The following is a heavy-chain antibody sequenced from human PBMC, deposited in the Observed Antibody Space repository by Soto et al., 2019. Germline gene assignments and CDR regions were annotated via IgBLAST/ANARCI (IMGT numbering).Heavy chain of an antibody. CDR1: GGSISSSSYY. Sequence: QLQLQESGPGLVKPSETLSLTCTVSGGSISSSSYYWGWIRQPPGKGLEWIGSIYYSGSTYYNPSLKSRVTISVYTSKNQFSLKLSSVTAADTAVYYCAAQYYYDSSGYYYVHYYGMDVWGQGTTVTVSS. CDR3: AAQYYYDSSGYYYVHYYGMDV. J-gene: IGHJ6*02. V-gene: IGHV4-39*01. CDR2: IYYSGST. D-gene: IGHD3-22*01.